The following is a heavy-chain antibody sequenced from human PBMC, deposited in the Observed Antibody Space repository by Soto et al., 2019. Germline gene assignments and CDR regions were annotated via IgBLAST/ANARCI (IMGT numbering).Heavy chain of an antibody. Sequence: ASVKVSCKASGYTFTGYYMHWVRQAPGQGLEWMGWINPNSGGTNYAQKFQGWVTMTRDTSISTAYMELSRLRSDDTAVYYCARDRRDGYNYYYYRMDVWGQGTTVTVSS. CDR2: INPNSGGT. J-gene: IGHJ6*02. V-gene: IGHV1-2*04. CDR3: ARDRRDGYNYYYYRMDV. D-gene: IGHD5-12*01. CDR1: GYTFTGYY.